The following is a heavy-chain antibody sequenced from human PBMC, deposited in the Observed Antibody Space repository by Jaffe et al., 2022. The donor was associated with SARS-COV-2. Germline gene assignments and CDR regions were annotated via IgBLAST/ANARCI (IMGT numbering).Heavy chain of an antibody. Sequence: EVQLVESGGGLVQPGRSLRLSCAASGFTFDDYAMHWVRQAPGKGLEWVSGISWNSGSIGYADSVKGRFTISRDNAKNSLYLQMNSLRAEDTALYYCAKGQNHALIAAAGYWGQGTLVTVSS. CDR3: AKGQNHALIAAAGY. V-gene: IGHV3-9*01. CDR1: GFTFDDYA. CDR2: ISWNSGSI. D-gene: IGHD6-13*01. J-gene: IGHJ4*02.